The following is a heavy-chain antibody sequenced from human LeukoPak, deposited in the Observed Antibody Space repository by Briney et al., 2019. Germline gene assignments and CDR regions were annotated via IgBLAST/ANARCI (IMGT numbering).Heavy chain of an antibody. V-gene: IGHV3-7*01. J-gene: IGHJ3*02. CDR2: IKQDGSEK. CDR1: GFTFSSYW. D-gene: IGHD3-3*01. CDR3: ARDSNDFWSGYYTHDAFDI. Sequence: PGGSLRLSCAASGFTFSSYWMSWVRQAPGKGLEWVANIKQDGSEKYYVDSVKGRFTISRDNAKNSLYLQMNSLRAEDTAVYYCARDSNDFWSGYYTHDAFDIWGQGTMVTVSS.